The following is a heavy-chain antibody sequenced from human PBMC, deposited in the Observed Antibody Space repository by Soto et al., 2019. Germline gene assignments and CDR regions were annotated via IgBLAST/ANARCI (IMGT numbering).Heavy chain of an antibody. CDR2: IIPIFGTA. D-gene: IGHD1-26*01. Sequence: QVQLVQSGAEVKKPGSSVKVSCKASGGTFSSYSINWVRQAPGQGLEWMGEIIPIFGTANYAQKFQGRVTITAGESTSTAYIELSSLRSEDTAVYYCARDGGRHSGGIDYWGQGTLVTVSS. CDR3: ARDGGRHSGGIDY. J-gene: IGHJ4*02. V-gene: IGHV1-69*01. CDR1: GGTFSSYS.